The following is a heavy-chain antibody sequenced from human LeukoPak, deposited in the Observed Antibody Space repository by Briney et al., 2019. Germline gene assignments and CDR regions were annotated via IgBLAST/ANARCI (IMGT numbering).Heavy chain of an antibody. V-gene: IGHV1-2*04. CDR2: INPNSGVT. CDR1: GYIFIGYY. J-gene: IGHJ3*02. CDR3: ATTRSYYYDNSGPDAFDI. D-gene: IGHD3-22*01. Sequence: ASVKVSCKASGYIFIGYYIHWVRQAPGQGLEWMGWINPNSGVTNYAQKFQGWVAMTRDTSISTAYMELSRLRSDDTAVYYCATTRSYYYDNSGPDAFDIWGQGTTVTVSS.